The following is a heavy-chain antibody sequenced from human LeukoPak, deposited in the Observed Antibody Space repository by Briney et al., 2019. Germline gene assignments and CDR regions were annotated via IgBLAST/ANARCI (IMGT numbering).Heavy chain of an antibody. D-gene: IGHD1-14*01. J-gene: IGHJ4*02. CDR2: ISSSGSTI. Sequence: GGSLRLSCAASGFSFRDYEMNWVRQAPGKGLEWVSYISSSGSTIYYADSVKGRFTISRDNAKNSLYLQMNSLRAEDTAVYYCARPGRKYGFDYWGQGTLVTVSS. CDR3: ARPGRKYGFDY. V-gene: IGHV3-48*03. CDR1: GFSFRDYE.